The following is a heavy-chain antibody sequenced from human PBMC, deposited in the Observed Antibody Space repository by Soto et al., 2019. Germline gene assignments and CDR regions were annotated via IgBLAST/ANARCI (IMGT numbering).Heavy chain of an antibody. CDR1: GFTFSSYA. J-gene: IGHJ4*02. V-gene: IGHV3-23*01. CDR3: GHYVSSTWLIDY. D-gene: IGHD6-13*01. CDR2: ISGSGGHT. Sequence: GGSLRLSCAASGFTFSSYAMSWVRQAPGKGLEWVSSISGSGGHTYYADSVKGRFTISRDNSKNTLYLQMNSLRAEDTALYFCGHYVSSTWLIDYWGQGTLVTVSS.